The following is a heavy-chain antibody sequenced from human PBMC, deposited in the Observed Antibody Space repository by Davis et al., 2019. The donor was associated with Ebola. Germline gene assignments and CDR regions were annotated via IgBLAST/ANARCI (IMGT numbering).Heavy chain of an antibody. J-gene: IGHJ2*01. V-gene: IGHV3-7*03. CDR3: ARHVYGDFWYFDL. D-gene: IGHD4-17*01. CDR2: IKHDGSEK. Sequence: GESLKISCAASGFTFSRSWMSWVRQAPGKGLAWVANIKHDGSEKYYVDSVKGRFTISRDNSKNTVYLQMDSLRVEDTAMYYCARHVYGDFWYFDLWGRGTRVTVSS. CDR1: GFTFSRSW.